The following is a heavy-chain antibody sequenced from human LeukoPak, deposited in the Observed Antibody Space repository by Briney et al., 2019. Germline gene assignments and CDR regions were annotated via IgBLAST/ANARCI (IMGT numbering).Heavy chain of an antibody. V-gene: IGHV4-4*02. CDR1: GGSISSSNW. D-gene: IGHD1-14*01. CDR3: ARDLNATTGFLFDP. CDR2: IFHSGST. J-gene: IGHJ5*02. Sequence: SETLSLTCAVSGGSISSSNWWNWVRQPPGQGLEWIGEIFHSGSTNYNPSLKSRVTISVDTSKNQFSLKLSSVTAADTAVYYCARDLNATTGFLFDPWGQGTLVTVSS.